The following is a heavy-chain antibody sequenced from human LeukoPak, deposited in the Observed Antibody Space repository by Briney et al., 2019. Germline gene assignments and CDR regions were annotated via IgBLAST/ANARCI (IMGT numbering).Heavy chain of an antibody. V-gene: IGHV4-38-2*01. J-gene: IGHJ4*02. CDR2: IYYSGST. Sequence: SETLSLTCAVSGYSISSGYYWGWIRQPPGKGLEWIGSIYYSGSTYYDPSLKSRVTISVDTSKNQFSLKLSSVTAADTAVYYCARVATTTNPPQRPFDYWGQGTLVTVSS. D-gene: IGHD5-12*01. CDR1: GYSISSGYY. CDR3: ARVATTTNPPQRPFDY.